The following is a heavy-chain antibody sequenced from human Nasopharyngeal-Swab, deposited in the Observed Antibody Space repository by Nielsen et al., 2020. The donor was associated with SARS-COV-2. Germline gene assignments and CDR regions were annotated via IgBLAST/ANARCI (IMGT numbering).Heavy chain of an antibody. J-gene: IGHJ6*02. V-gene: IGHV3-9*01. Sequence: WIRQPPGKGLEWVSGISWNSGSIGYADSVKGRFTISRDNAKNSLYLQMNSLRAEDTALYYCAKGRSGWSYYGMDVWGQGTTGTVSS. CDR3: AKGRSGWSYYGMDV. CDR2: ISWNSGSI. D-gene: IGHD6-19*01.